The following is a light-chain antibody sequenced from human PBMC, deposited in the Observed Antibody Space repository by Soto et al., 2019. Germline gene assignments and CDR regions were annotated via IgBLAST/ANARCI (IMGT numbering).Light chain of an antibody. CDR2: KAS. V-gene: IGKV1-5*03. J-gene: IGKJ2*01. CDR3: QQYHAHPYT. Sequence: DFQMTQSPSTLSASVGDRVTITCRASQSIHSWLAWYQLKPGRAPKLLMYKASTLETGVPSRFSGSGSGTEFTLTISSVQPCDFSDYYCQQYHAHPYTFGQVTKVEIK. CDR1: QSIHSW.